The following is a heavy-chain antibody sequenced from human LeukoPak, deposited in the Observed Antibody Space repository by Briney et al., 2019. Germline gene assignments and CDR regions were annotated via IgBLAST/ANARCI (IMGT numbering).Heavy chain of an antibody. D-gene: IGHD3-22*01. J-gene: IGHJ4*02. CDR2: ITPIFGTA. V-gene: IGHV1-69*13. Sequence: GPSVKVSCKASGGTFSRFTISWVRQAPGQGFEWMGGITPIFGTANFAQKFQGRVSITADGSTSTAFMELSSLRSEDTAVYYCAREWGLESSGYYYAYWGQGTLVTVSS. CDR1: GGTFSRFT. CDR3: AREWGLESSGYYYAY.